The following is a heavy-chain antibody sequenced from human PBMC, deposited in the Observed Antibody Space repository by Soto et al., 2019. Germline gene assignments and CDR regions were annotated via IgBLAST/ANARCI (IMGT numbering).Heavy chain of an antibody. CDR2: ISSNGGST. D-gene: IGHD6-19*01. V-gene: IGHV3-64*01. Sequence: EVQLVESGGGLVQPGGSLRLSCAASGFTFSSYAMHWVRPAPGKGLEYGSAISSNGGSTYYANSVKGRFTISRDNSKSTLYLQMGSLRAEDMAVYYCARGQYGVLSPSGWYSDYWGQGTLVTVSS. CDR1: GFTFSSYA. CDR3: ARGQYGVLSPSGWYSDY. J-gene: IGHJ4*02.